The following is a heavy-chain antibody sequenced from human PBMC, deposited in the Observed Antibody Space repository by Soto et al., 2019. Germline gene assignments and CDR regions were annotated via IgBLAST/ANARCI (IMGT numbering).Heavy chain of an antibody. CDR1: GFTFSSYA. CDR2: ISGSGGST. D-gene: IGHD2-2*01. CDR3: AKALSSYYYGMDV. Sequence: LRLSCAASGFTFSSYAMSWVRQAPGKGLEWVSAISGSGGSTYYADSVKGRLTISRDNSKNTLYLQMNSLRAEDTAVYYCAKALSSYYYGMDVWGQGTTVTVSS. J-gene: IGHJ6*02. V-gene: IGHV3-23*01.